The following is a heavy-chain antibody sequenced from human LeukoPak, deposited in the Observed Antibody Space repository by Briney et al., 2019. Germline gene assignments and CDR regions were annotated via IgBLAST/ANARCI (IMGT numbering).Heavy chain of an antibody. CDR2: ISWNSGSI. CDR1: GFTFDDYA. V-gene: IGHV3-9*03. D-gene: IGHD3-22*01. J-gene: IGHJ4*02. CDR3: AKDSRVWSSGRPTYFDY. Sequence: GRSLRLSCAASGFTFDDYAMHWVRQAPGKGLEWVSGISWNSGSIGYADSVKGRFTISRDNAKNSLYLQMNSLRAEDMALYYCAKDSRVWSSGRPTYFDYWGQGTLVTVSS.